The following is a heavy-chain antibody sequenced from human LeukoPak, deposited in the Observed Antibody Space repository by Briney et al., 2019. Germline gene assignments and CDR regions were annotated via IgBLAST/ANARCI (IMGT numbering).Heavy chain of an antibody. V-gene: IGHV4-59*11. Sequence: SETLSLTCSVWGVSISGHYGTWLRQPPEKALEGIGQIHYTGKPDYNPSLKSRITISVDTSKNQVSLQVSSVTAADSAIYYCARFGVDYDMDVWGHGTTVTVFS. CDR3: ARFGVDYDMDV. CDR1: GVSISGHY. CDR2: IHYTGKP. J-gene: IGHJ6*02. D-gene: IGHD3-16*01.